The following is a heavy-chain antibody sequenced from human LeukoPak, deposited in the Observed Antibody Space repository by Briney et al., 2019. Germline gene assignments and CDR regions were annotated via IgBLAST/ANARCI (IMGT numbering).Heavy chain of an antibody. J-gene: IGHJ4*02. D-gene: IGHD3-10*01. CDR1: GFTFSSYA. CDR2: ISYDGSNK. CDR3: ARDPNGVDY. Sequence: GGSLRLSCAACGFTFSSYAMHWVRQAPGKGLEWVAVISYDGSNKYYADSVKGRFTISRDNSKNTLYLQMNSLRAEDTAVYYCARDPNGVDYWGQGTLVTVSS. V-gene: IGHV3-30-3*01.